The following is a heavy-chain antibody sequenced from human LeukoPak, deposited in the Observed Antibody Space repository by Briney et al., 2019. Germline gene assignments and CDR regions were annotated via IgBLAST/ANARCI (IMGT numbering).Heavy chain of an antibody. CDR2: INPSGGST. Sequence: GSSVKVSCKASGGTFSSYAISWVRQAPGQGLEWMGIINPSGGSTSYAQKFQGRVTMTRDTSTSTVYMELSSLRSEDTAVYYCARVGYYGSRYNWFDPWGQGTLVTVSS. V-gene: IGHV1-46*01. CDR1: GGTFSSYA. D-gene: IGHD3-10*01. CDR3: ARVGYYGSRYNWFDP. J-gene: IGHJ5*02.